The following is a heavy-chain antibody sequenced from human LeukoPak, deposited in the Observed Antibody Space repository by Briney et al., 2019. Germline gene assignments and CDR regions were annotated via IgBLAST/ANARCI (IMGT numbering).Heavy chain of an antibody. CDR3: AKDRKHYYGSGSYGFDY. D-gene: IGHD3-10*01. CDR2: IRYDGSNK. CDR1: GFTFSSYG. V-gene: IGHV3-30*02. Sequence: GGSLRLSCAASGFTFSSYGMHWVRQAPGEGLEWVAFIRYDGSNKYYADSVKGRFTISRDNSKNTLYLQMNSLRAEDTAVYYCAKDRKHYYGSGSYGFDYWGQGTLVTVSS. J-gene: IGHJ4*02.